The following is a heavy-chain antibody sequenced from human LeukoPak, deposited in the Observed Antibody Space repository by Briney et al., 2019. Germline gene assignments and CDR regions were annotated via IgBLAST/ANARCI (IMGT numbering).Heavy chain of an antibody. D-gene: IGHD3-10*01. V-gene: IGHV1-69*04. Sequence: ASVKVSCKASGGTFSSYAISWVRQAPGQGLEWMGRIIPILGIANYAQKFQGRVTITADKSTSTAYMVLSSLRSEDTAVYYCARSDVYYGSGSYYGRFDYWGQGTLVAVSS. CDR3: ARSDVYYGSGSYYGRFDY. J-gene: IGHJ4*02. CDR2: IIPILGIA. CDR1: GGTFSSYA.